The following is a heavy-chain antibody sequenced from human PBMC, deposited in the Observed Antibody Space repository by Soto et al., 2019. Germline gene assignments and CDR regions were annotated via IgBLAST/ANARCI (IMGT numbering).Heavy chain of an antibody. J-gene: IGHJ4*02. V-gene: IGHV1-3*01. CDR1: GYTFTSYA. CDR3: ARGPNSLTGYYGPFEY. Sequence: ASVKVSCKASGYTFTSYAMHWVRQAPGQRLEWMGWINAGNGNTKYSQKFQGRVTITRDTSASTAYMELSSLRSEDTAVYYCARGPNSLTGYYGPFEYWGQGTLVTVSS. CDR2: INAGNGNT. D-gene: IGHD3-9*01.